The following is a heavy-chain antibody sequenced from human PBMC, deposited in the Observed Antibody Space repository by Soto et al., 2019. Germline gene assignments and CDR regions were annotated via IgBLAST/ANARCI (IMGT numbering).Heavy chain of an antibody. J-gene: IGHJ3*02. CDR3: ARLRQQLVPEDAFDI. CDR1: GFTFSSYS. Sequence: GGSLRLSCAASGFTFSSYSMNWVRQAPGKGLEWVSSISSSSSYIYYADSVKGRFTISRDNAKNSLYMQMNSLGAEDTAVYYCARLRQQLVPEDAFDIWGQGTMVTVSS. V-gene: IGHV3-21*01. CDR2: ISSSSSYI. D-gene: IGHD6-13*01.